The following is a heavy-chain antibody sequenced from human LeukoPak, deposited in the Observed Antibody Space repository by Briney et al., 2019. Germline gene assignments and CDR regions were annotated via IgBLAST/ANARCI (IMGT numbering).Heavy chain of an antibody. CDR3: ARDFDSTSFSYYYYGMDV. D-gene: IGHD2-2*01. CDR2: ISSSSSYT. V-gene: IGHV3-11*05. CDR1: GFTFSDYY. Sequence: GGSLTLSCAASGFTFSDYYMSWIRQAPGKGLEWVSYISSSSSYTNYADSVKGRFTISRDNAKNSLYLQMNSLRAEDTAVYYCARDFDSTSFSYYYYGMDVWGQGTTVTVSS. J-gene: IGHJ6*02.